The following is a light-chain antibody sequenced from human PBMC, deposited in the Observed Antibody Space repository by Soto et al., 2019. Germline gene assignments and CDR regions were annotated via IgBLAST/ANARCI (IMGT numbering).Light chain of an antibody. CDR2: GAS. CDR3: QQYNNWPLT. V-gene: IGKV3-15*01. Sequence: EIVMTQSPATQSVSPGERATLSCRASQSVSSNLAWYQQKPGQAPRLLIYGASSRATGIPVRFSGSGSGTEFTLTISSLQSEDFAVYYCQQYNNWPLTFGQGTRLEIK. CDR1: QSVSSN. J-gene: IGKJ5*01.